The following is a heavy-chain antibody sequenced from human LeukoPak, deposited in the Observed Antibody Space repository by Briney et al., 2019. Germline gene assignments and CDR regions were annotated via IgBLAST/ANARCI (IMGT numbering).Heavy chain of an antibody. J-gene: IGHJ5*02. CDR1: GYTFTKYG. CDR3: ARGGSPLGWFDP. V-gene: IGHV1-18*01. D-gene: IGHD3-10*01. Sequence: ASVKVSCKTSGYTFTKYGLTWVRQAPGQGLEWMGWISGDNGDTKYAQKFQGRVTMTEDTSTSTVYMELRSLRFDDTAVYYCARGGSPLGWFDPWGQGTLVTVSS. CDR2: ISGDNGDT.